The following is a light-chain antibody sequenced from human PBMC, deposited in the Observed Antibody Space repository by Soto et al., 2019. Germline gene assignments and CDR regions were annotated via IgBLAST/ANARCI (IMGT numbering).Light chain of an antibody. CDR2: EVT. Sequence: QSALTKPASVSGSPGQSITISCAGTRYDIGAYDYVSWYQQHPGNAPKLLVYEVTNRPSGVSDRFSGSKSGNTASLTISGLQAEYEADYYRNSYPKSSVVVFGGGTK. J-gene: IGLJ2*01. CDR1: RYDIGAYDY. V-gene: IGLV2-14*01. CDR3: NSYPKSSVVV.